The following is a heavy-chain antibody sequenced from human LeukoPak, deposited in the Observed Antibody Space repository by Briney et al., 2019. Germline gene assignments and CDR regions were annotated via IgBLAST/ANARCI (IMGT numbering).Heavy chain of an antibody. V-gene: IGHV4-59*11. CDR3: ARVRCYDSSYFDY. J-gene: IGHJ4*02. Sequence: PSETLSLTCTVSGGSISSHYWSWIRQPPGKGLEWIGYIYYSGSTNYNPSLKSRVTISVDTSKNQFSLKLSSVTAADTAVYYCARVRCYDSSYFDYWGQGTLVTVSS. CDR1: GGSISSHY. CDR2: IYYSGST. D-gene: IGHD3-22*01.